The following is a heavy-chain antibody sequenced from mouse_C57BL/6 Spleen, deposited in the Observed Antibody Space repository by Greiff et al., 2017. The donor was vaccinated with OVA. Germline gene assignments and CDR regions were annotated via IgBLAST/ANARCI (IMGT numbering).Heavy chain of an antibody. V-gene: IGHV1-26*01. D-gene: IGHD4-1*01. CDR3: ASPWDVAY. Sequence: EVQLQQSGPELVKPGASVKISCKASGYTFTDYYMNWVKQSHGKSLEWIGDINPNNGGTSYNQKFKGKATLTVDKSSSTAYMELRSLTSEDSAVYYCASPWDVAYWGQGTLVTVSA. J-gene: IGHJ3*01. CDR2: INPNNGGT. CDR1: GYTFTDYY.